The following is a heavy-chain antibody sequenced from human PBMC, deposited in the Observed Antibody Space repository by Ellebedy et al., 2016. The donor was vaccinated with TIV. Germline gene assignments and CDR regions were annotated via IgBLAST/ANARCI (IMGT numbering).Heavy chain of an antibody. CDR2: ISTYNGNT. V-gene: IGHV1-18*04. CDR1: GYTFKSYG. Sequence: AASVKVSCKASGYTFKSYGVGWVRQAPGQGLEGMGWISTYNGNTDYEQKFQGRVTMTTDTSTSTAYMELRSRRSDDTAVYYCATIQIRSYGMDVWGQGTTVTVSS. D-gene: IGHD5-24*01. J-gene: IGHJ6*02. CDR3: ATIQIRSYGMDV.